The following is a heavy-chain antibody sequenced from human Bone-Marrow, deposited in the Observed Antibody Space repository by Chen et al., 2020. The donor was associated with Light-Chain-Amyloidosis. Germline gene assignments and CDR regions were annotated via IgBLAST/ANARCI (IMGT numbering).Heavy chain of an antibody. D-gene: IGHD3-10*01. CDR1: GFNFSSFG. CDR2: VSGSTVST. V-gene: IGHV3-23*01. J-gene: IGHJ4*02. Sequence: GGSLRPSCATSGFNFSSFGMSWVRQAPGKGLEWVSTVSGSTVSTYYAGAVKGRFIISRDNSKSTLYLQMNSLRAGDTAVYFCTRKGGYFDFWGQGSLVTVSS. CDR3: TRKGGYFDF.